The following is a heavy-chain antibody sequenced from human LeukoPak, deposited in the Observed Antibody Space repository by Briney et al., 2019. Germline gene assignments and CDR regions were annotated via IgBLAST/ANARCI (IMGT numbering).Heavy chain of an antibody. J-gene: IGHJ4*02. D-gene: IGHD4/OR15-4a*01. Sequence: ASVKVSCKASGYTFTGYYMHWVRQAPGQGLEWMGWISAYNGNTNYAQKLQGRVTMTTDTSTSTAYMELRSLRSDDTAVYYCARESDYYFDYWGQGTLVTVSS. CDR3: ARESDYYFDY. V-gene: IGHV1-18*04. CDR2: ISAYNGNT. CDR1: GYTFTGYY.